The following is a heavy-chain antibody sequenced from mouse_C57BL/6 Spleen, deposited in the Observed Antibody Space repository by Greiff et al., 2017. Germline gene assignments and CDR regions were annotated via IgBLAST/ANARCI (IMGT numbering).Heavy chain of an antibody. CDR1: GYTFTSYW. CDR3: ARDYGSSGGYFDV. V-gene: IGHV1-64*01. Sequence: VQLQQPGAELVKPGASVKLSCKASGYTFTSYWMHWVKQRPGQGLEWIGMIHPNSGSTNYNEKFKSKATLTVDKSSSTAYMQLSSLTSEDSAVDYCARDYGSSGGYFDVWGTGTTVTVSS. D-gene: IGHD1-1*01. CDR2: IHPNSGST. J-gene: IGHJ1*03.